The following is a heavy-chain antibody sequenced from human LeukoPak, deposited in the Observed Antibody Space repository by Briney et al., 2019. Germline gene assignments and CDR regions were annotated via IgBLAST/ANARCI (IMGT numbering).Heavy chain of an antibody. V-gene: IGHV1-2*02. D-gene: IGHD3-3*01. J-gene: IGHJ5*02. Sequence: VASVKASCKASGYTFTGYYMHWVRQAPGQGLEWMGWINPNSGGTNYAQKFQGRVTMTRDTSISTAYMELSRLRSDDTAVYYCARAPSILSIFGVVIISWFDPWGQGTLVTVSS. CDR1: GYTFTGYY. CDR2: INPNSGGT. CDR3: ARAPSILSIFGVVIISWFDP.